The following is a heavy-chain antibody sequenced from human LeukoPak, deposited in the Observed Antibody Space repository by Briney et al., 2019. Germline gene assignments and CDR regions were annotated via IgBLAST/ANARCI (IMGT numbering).Heavy chain of an antibody. CDR1: GFTLSSYA. Sequence: GGSLRLSCAASGFTLSSYAMSWVRQGPGKGLEWVSAISVSGNTYHADSVKGRFTISRDNSKNTLYLQMNSLRAEDTAVYYCAKEQRDWNYGVFDYWGQGTQVTVSS. V-gene: IGHV3-23*01. D-gene: IGHD1-7*01. CDR2: ISVSGNT. J-gene: IGHJ4*02. CDR3: AKEQRDWNYGVFDY.